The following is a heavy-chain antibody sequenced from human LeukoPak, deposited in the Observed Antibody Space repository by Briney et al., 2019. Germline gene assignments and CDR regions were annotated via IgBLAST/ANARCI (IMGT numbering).Heavy chain of an antibody. D-gene: IGHD2-21*02. V-gene: IGHV3-23*01. J-gene: IGHJ4*02. CDR2: IRGSGAQT. CDR1: GFTFRIYG. CDR3: AKTLPYEVYCSGDCPYLFDH. Sequence: GGSLRLSCAASGFTFRIYGMSWLRQAPGKGLEWVSAIRGSGAQTFYADSVQGRFTISRDNPKNTLYLEVNSLRAEDTAVYYCAKTLPYEVYCSGDCPYLFDHWGRGTMVTVSS.